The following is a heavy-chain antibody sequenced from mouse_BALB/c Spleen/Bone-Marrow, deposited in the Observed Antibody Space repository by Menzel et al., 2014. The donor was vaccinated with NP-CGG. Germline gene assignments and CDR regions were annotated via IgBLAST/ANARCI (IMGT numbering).Heavy chain of an antibody. CDR1: GFAFSSYD. V-gene: IGHV5-12-1*01. CDR3: ARLLPRGDLDY. Sequence: VQLKESGGGLVKPGGSLKLSCAASGFAFSSYDMSWVRQTPEKRLEWVAYISRGGGSTNYPDTVKGRFTITRDKAKNTLYLQMSSLKSEDTAMYYCARLLPRGDLDYWGEGTTVTVSS. J-gene: IGHJ4*01. D-gene: IGHD2-10*01. CDR2: ISRGGGST.